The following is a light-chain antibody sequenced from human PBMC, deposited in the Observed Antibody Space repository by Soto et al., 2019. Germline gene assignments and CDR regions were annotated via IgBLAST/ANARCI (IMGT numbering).Light chain of an antibody. CDR2: GAS. CDR3: QHYNNLWG. Sequence: EIVMTQSPATLSVSPGERVTLSCRASQSVSSNLAWYQQKPGQVPSVLIYGASTRTVGIPDRFSGSGCGTEFNLTISSLQSEDFAVYYCQHYNNLWGFGGGTKVEIK. J-gene: IGKJ4*01. CDR1: QSVSSN. V-gene: IGKV3-15*01.